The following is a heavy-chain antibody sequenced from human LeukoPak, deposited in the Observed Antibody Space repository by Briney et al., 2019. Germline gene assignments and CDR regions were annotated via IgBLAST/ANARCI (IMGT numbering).Heavy chain of an antibody. V-gene: IGHV3-11*04. CDR1: GFTFSDYY. CDR2: ISGSGSDI. D-gene: IGHD6-13*01. CDR3: AKEGYSSSWYVGYYFDY. J-gene: IGHJ4*02. Sequence: GGSLRLSCATSGFTFSDYYMSWIRQAPGKGLEWLSYISGSGSDINYADSVKGRFTVSRDNAKSALYLQMNSLRAEDTAVYYCAKEGYSSSWYVGYYFDYWGQGTLVTVSS.